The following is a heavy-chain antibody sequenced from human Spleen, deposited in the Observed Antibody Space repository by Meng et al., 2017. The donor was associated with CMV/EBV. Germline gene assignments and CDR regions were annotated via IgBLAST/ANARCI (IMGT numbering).Heavy chain of an antibody. Sequence: SETLSLTCTVSGGSISSSSYYWGWIRQPPGKGLEWIGSIYYSGSTYYSPSLKSRVTISVDTSKNQFSLKLSSVTAADTAVYYCARDFRRSSSARGTYYGMDVWGQGTTVTVSS. V-gene: IGHV4-39*07. CDR3: ARDFRRSSSARGTYYGMDV. D-gene: IGHD6-6*01. J-gene: IGHJ6*02. CDR2: IYYSGST. CDR1: GGSISSSSYY.